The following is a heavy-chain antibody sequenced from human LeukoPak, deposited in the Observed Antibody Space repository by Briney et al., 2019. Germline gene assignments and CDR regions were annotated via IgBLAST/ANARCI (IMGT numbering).Heavy chain of an antibody. V-gene: IGHV3-48*01. J-gene: IGHJ4*02. CDR3: ARSGIAARLFDY. Sequence: PGGSLRLSCAASGFTFSGYSMNWVRQAPGKGLEWVSYISKSSSTIYYAHSVKGRFTISRDTSKNTLYMQMNSLRAEDTAVYYCARSGIAARLFDYWGQGALVTVSS. CDR2: ISKSSSTI. CDR1: GFTFSGYS. D-gene: IGHD6-6*01.